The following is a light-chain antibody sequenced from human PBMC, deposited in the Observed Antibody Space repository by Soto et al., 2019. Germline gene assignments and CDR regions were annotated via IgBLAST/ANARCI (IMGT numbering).Light chain of an antibody. J-gene: IGKJ5*01. CDR3: QQYTSWPPST. CDR2: GAS. CDR1: QSVRTK. Sequence: CRASQSVRTKLAWYQQKAGQAPRLLIYGASTRATGIPDRFSGSGSGTEVSLTIISLQSADFAVFYCQQYTSWPPSTFGQGTRLEIK. V-gene: IGKV3-15*01.